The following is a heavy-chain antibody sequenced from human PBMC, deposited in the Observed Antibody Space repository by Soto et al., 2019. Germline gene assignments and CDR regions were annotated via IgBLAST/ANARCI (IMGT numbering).Heavy chain of an antibody. D-gene: IGHD5-18*01. Sequence: QVQLQESGPGLVKPSQTLSLTCTVSGGSISSGDYYWSWIRQPPGKGLEWIGYIYYSGSTYYNPSLKSRVTISVDTSKNQFSRKLSSVTAADTAVYYCARVQLWDADDDYYGMDVWGQGTTVTVSS. CDR1: GGSISSGDYY. V-gene: IGHV4-30-4*01. J-gene: IGHJ6*02. CDR3: ARVQLWDADDDYYGMDV. CDR2: IYYSGST.